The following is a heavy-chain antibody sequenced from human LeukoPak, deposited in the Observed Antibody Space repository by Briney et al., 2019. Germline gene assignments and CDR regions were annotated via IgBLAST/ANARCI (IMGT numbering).Heavy chain of an antibody. V-gene: IGHV4-30-2*01. J-gene: IGHJ4*02. CDR2: IYHSGST. D-gene: IGHD6-6*01. CDR3: GYSSSSYYFDY. CDR1: GGSISSGGYY. Sequence: SQTLSLTCTVSGGSISSGGYYWSWIRQPPGKGLEWIGYIYHSGSTYYNPSLKSRVTISVDRSKNQFSLKLSSVTAADTAVYYCGYSSSSYYFDYWGQGTLVTVSS.